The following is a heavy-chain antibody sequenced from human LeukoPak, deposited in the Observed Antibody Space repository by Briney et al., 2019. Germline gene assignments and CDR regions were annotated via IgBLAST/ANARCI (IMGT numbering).Heavy chain of an antibody. Sequence: GGSLRLSCAASGFIFSNYGMDWVRQAPGKGLEWAAFIRYDGGYKYYADSVKGRFTISRDNSRNSLYLQMSSLRAEDTAVYFCARRRRLGPSLDCWGQGTLVAVSS. D-gene: IGHD1-26*01. CDR3: ARRRRLGPSLDC. CDR1: GFIFSNYG. J-gene: IGHJ4*02. V-gene: IGHV3-30*02. CDR2: IRYDGGYK.